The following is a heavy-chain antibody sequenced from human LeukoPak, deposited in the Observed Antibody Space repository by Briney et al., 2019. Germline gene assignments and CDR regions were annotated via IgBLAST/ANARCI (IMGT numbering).Heavy chain of an antibody. V-gene: IGHV1-69*04. CDR2: IIPILGIA. Sequence: GASVKVSCKASGGTFSSYAISWVRQAPGQGLEWMGRIIPILGIANYAQKFQGRVTITADKSTSTAYMELSSLRSEDTAVYYCAREMVTMIVVVITGWYFDLWGRGTLVTVSS. CDR3: AREMVTMIVVVITGWYFDL. J-gene: IGHJ2*01. CDR1: GGTFSSYA. D-gene: IGHD3-22*01.